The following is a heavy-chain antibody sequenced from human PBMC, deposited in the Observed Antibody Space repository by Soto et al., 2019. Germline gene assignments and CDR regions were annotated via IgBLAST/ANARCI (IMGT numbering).Heavy chain of an antibody. J-gene: IGHJ6*02. Sequence: EMQLLESGGGLVQPGGSLRLSCAASGFTFSDYAMSWVRQAPGKGLEWVSAIPVSGDTTYYADSVKGRFTISRDNSKNPLFLPMNGPRAGDPAVYHLAKVIFPTAVNDAKDGWGQGTTVAVSS. CDR3: AKVIFPTAVNDAKDG. V-gene: IGHV3-23*01. CDR1: GFTFSDYA. D-gene: IGHD2-2*01. CDR2: IPVSGDTT.